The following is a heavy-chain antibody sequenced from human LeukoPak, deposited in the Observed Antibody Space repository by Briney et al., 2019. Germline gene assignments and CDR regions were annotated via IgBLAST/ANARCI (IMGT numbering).Heavy chain of an antibody. CDR3: ARRRSTSWGIDY. J-gene: IGHJ4*02. CDR1: GFTVSSNY. V-gene: IGHV3-66*02. Sequence: GGSLRLSCAASGFTVSSNYMTWVRQAPGKGLEWVSVIYSGGSTYYADSVKGRFTLSRDNSKNTLYLQMSSLRVEDTAVYYCARRRSTSWGIDYWGQGTLVTVSS. CDR2: IYSGGST. D-gene: IGHD6-13*01.